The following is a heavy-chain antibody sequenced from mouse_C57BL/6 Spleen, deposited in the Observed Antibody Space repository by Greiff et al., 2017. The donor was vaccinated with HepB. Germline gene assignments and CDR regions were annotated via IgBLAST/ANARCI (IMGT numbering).Heavy chain of an antibody. CDR3: ARGVLRAPFDY. J-gene: IGHJ3*01. V-gene: IGHV1-26*01. Sequence: EVQLQQSGPELVKPGASVKISCKASGYTFTDYYMNWVKQSHGKSLEWIGDINPNNGGTSYNQKFKGKATLTVDKSSITAYMELSSLTSEDSAVYYCARGVLRAPFDYWGQGTLVTVSA. CDR1: GYTFTDYY. D-gene: IGHD1-1*01. CDR2: INPNNGGT.